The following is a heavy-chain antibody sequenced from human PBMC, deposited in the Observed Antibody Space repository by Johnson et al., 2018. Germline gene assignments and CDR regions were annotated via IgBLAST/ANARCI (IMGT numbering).Heavy chain of an antibody. CDR2: INIDGSTP. D-gene: IGHD1-26*01. V-gene: IGHV3-74*01. Sequence: VQLLESGGGLVQPGGSLRLSCAASGFTFNKDWMHWVRQAPGKGLVWVSHINIDGSTPTYADSVKGRFTISRENAKNKLDLQMNSLRAEDTAVYYCERDGVGAGPGLYYWGQGILGTVSS. CDR1: GFTFNKDW. CDR3: ERDGVGAGPGLYY. J-gene: IGHJ4*02.